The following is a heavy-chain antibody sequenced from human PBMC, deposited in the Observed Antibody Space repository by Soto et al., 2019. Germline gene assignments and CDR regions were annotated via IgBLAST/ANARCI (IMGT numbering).Heavy chain of an antibody. CDR1: GFTFSSYA. D-gene: IGHD3-10*02. Sequence: PGGSLRLSCAASGFTFSSYAMHWVRQAPGKGLEWVAVISYDGSNKYYADSVKGRFTISRDNSKNTLYLQMNSLRAEDTAVYYGVFGHSRPFWGQGTLVTVSS. J-gene: IGHJ4*02. CDR3: VFGHSRPF. V-gene: IGHV3-30-3*01. CDR2: ISYDGSNK.